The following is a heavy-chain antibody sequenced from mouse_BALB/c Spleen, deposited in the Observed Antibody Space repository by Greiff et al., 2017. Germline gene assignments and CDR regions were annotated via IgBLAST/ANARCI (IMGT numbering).Heavy chain of an antibody. D-gene: IGHD4-1*01. V-gene: IGHV2-2*02. CDR3: ARSGTWAMDY. J-gene: IGHJ4*01. CDR2: IWSGGST. CDR1: GFSLTRYG. Sequence: VQLVESGPGLVQPSQSLSITCTVSGFSLTRYGVHWVRQSPGKGLEWLGVIWSGGSTAYNAAFISRLSISKDNSKSQVFFKMNSLQANDTAIYYCARSGTWAMDYWGQGTSVTVSS.